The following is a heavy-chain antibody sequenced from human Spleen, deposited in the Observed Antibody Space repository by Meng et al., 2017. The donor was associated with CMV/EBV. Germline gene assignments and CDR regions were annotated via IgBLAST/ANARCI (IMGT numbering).Heavy chain of an antibody. CDR2: INPSGGST. CDR1: GYNLTMYL. CDR3: ARVGQNWDRDYFDY. D-gene: IGHD7-27*01. V-gene: IGHV1-46*01. Sequence: ASGYNLTMYLMQWVRQAPGQGLEWMGIINPSGGSTSYEQKFQGRVTMTRDTSTTTLYMELSRLRFEDTAVYYCARVGQNWDRDYFDYWGQGTLVTVSS. J-gene: IGHJ4*02.